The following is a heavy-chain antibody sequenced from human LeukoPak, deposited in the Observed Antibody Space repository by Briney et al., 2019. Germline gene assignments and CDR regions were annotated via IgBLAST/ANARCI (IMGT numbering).Heavy chain of an antibody. CDR2: MNPNSGNT. CDR3: ARGIGYCSSTSCYSDYYYMDV. CDR1: GYTFTSYD. V-gene: IGHV1-8*03. D-gene: IGHD2-2*01. J-gene: IGHJ6*03. Sequence: ASVKVSCKASGYTFTSYDINWVRQATGQGLEWMGWMNPNSGNTGYAQKFQGRVTITRNTSISTAYMELSSLRSEDTAVYYCARGIGYCSSTSCYSDYYYMDVWGKGTTVTVSS.